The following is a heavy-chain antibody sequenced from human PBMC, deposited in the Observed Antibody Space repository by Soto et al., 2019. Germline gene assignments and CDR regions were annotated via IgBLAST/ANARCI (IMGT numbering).Heavy chain of an antibody. J-gene: IGHJ6*02. V-gene: IGHV3-30-3*01. D-gene: IGHD1-26*01. CDR1: GFTCSSYA. CDR3: ARDHGSRELLDYYYYYGMDV. Sequence: GGSLRLSCAASGFTCSSYAMHWVRQAPGKGLEWVAVISYDGSNKYYADSVKGRFTISRDNSKNTLYLQMNSLKAEDTAVYYFARDHGSRELLDYYYYYGMDVWGQGTTVTVSS. CDR2: ISYDGSNK.